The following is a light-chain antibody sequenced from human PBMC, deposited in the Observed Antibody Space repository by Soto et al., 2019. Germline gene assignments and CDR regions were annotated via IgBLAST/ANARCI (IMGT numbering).Light chain of an antibody. Sequence: EIVMTQSPATLSVSPGERATLSCRASQRVSSNLAWYQQKPGQAPRLLIYDASTRATGIPARFSGSGSGTEFTHTISSLQSEDFAVYYCQQYNDWPRTFGQGTKVEIK. CDR1: QRVSSN. CDR2: DAS. CDR3: QQYNDWPRT. V-gene: IGKV3-15*01. J-gene: IGKJ1*01.